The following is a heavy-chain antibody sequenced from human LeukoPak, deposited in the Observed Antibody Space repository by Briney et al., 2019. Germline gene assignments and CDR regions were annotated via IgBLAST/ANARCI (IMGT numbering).Heavy chain of an antibody. CDR1: GFTFSSHW. CDR3: AKPQYSYGYVSHAFDI. J-gene: IGHJ3*02. D-gene: IGHD5-18*01. Sequence: SGGSLRLSCAGSGFTFSSHWIGWVRQAPGKGLEWVAHINQDGSQKYYVDSVEGRFAISRDNAKNSLYLQMNSLRAEDTAIYYCAKPQYSYGYVSHAFDIWGQGTMVTVSS. CDR2: INQDGSQK. V-gene: IGHV3-7*01.